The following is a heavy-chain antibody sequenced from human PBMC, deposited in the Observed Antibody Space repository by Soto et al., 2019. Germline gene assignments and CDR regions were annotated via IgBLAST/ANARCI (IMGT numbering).Heavy chain of an antibody. CDR1: GFTFSSYW. Sequence: GGSLRLSCAASGFTFSSYWMSWVRQAPGKGLEWVANIKQDGSEKYYVDSVKGRFTISRDNAKNSLYLQMNSLRAEDTAVYYCARESYYGSGGNIRYYYYGMDVWGQGTTVTVSS. CDR2: IKQDGSEK. CDR3: ARESYYGSGGNIRYYYYGMDV. D-gene: IGHD3-10*01. V-gene: IGHV3-7*04. J-gene: IGHJ6*02.